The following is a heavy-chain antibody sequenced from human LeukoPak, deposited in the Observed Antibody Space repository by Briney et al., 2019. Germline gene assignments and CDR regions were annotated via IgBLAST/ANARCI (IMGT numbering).Heavy chain of an antibody. D-gene: IGHD3-10*01. V-gene: IGHV1-46*01. CDR2: INPSGGST. CDR3: ASCPPGEWSAGGWFDP. J-gene: IGHJ5*02. CDR1: GYTFTSYY. Sequence: ASVKVSCKASGYTFTSYYMHWVRQAPGQGLEWMGIINPSGGSTSYAQKFQGRVTMTRDTSTCTVYMELSSLRSEDTAVYYCASCPPGEWSAGGWFDPWGQGTLVTVSS.